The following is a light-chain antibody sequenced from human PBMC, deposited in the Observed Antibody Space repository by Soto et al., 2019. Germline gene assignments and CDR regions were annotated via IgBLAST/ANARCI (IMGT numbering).Light chain of an antibody. V-gene: IGKV1-6*01. CDR2: AAS. CDR3: LQDYNYPWT. J-gene: IGKJ1*01. CDR1: QGIRND. Sequence: AIQMTQSPSSLSASVGDRVTITCRASQGIRNDLGWYQQKPGKASKLLIYAASSLQSGVPSRFSGSGSGTDFTLTISSLQPEDFVNDYCLQDYNYPWTFGQGTKVEIK.